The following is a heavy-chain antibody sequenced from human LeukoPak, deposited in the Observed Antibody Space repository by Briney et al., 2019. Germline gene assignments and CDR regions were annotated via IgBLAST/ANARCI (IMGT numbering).Heavy chain of an antibody. CDR2: ISTTDTTK. V-gene: IGHV3-48*03. Sequence: PGGSLTLSCAASGFTFSSYEWNWVRQPPGKGLEWLSYISTTDTTKYYADSVKGRFTISRDNAKNSLFLQMNSLRAEDTALYYCARETLSCGGDCLDYWGQGTLVTVSS. J-gene: IGHJ4*02. D-gene: IGHD2-21*02. CDR1: GFTFSSYE. CDR3: ARETLSCGGDCLDY.